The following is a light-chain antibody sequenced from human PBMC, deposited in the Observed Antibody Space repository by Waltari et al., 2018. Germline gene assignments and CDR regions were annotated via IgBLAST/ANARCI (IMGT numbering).Light chain of an antibody. CDR3: QQYGSSPRT. Sequence: DIVLTQSPGTLSLSPGERATLSCRASQSVRSNYLSWYQQKPGQAPRLLLYAASSRATGIPDTFSGSGSGTDFTLTISRLEPEDFAVYYCQQYGSSPRTFGQGTKVEIK. J-gene: IGKJ1*01. CDR1: QSVRSNY. CDR2: AAS. V-gene: IGKV3-20*01.